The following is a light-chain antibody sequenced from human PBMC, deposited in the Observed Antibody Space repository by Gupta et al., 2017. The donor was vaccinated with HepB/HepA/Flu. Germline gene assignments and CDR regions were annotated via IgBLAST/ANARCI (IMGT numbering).Light chain of an antibody. J-gene: IGKJ2*01. CDR3: HQYYAIPFT. CDR2: WAS. V-gene: IGKV4-1*01. Sequence: INCKSSQNILYSPNNENYLAWYQQKPGQPPKLLIYWASSRESGVPDRFSGSGSATDFTLTISSLQTEDVAVYYCHQYYAIPFTFGQWTKLE. CDR1: QNILYSPNNENY.